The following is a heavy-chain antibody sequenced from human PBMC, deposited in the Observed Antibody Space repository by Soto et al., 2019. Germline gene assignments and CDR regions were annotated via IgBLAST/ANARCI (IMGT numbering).Heavy chain of an antibody. CDR3: ARAKTVATRSQSLWGETDYHYYAMDV. V-gene: IGHV3-7*05. D-gene: IGHD4-17*01. CDR1: GFTFSTYW. CDR2: LNQQGNEK. J-gene: IGHJ6*02. Sequence: EVQLVESGGDLVQPGGSLRLSCAASGFTFSTYWMSWVRQAPGKGLEWVANLNQQGNEKNYVDSVKGRFTTSRDNAKNSLYLQMNSLRAEDTAVYYCARAKTVATRSQSLWGETDYHYYAMDVWGQGTTVTVSS.